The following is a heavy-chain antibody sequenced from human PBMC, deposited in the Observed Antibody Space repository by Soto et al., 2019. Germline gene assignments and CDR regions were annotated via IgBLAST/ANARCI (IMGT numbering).Heavy chain of an antibody. J-gene: IGHJ4*02. D-gene: IGHD6-13*01. CDR3: ASYIAGNGGRGS. V-gene: IGHV4-4*09. Sequence: QVQLQESGPGLVKPSETLSLTCAVSGGSLTGQHWSWIRQPPGKGLEWIGQIVNSGIARYNPSLQSRVAISIDTSKNHVALRLSSVTAADTAVYYCASYIAGNGGRGSWGQGHRVTVSS. CDR1: GGSLTGQH. CDR2: IVNSGIA.